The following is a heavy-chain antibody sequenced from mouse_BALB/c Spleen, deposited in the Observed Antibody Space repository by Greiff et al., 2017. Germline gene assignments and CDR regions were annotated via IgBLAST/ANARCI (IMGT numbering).Heavy chain of an antibody. Sequence: EVKVVESGGGLVKPGGSLKLSCAASGFTFSDYYMYWVRQTPEKRLEWVATISDGGSYTYYPDSVKGRFTISRDNAKNNLYLQMSSLKSEDTAMYYCASGGSYAMDYWGQGTSVTVSS. CDR3: ASGGSYAMDY. CDR1: GFTFSDYY. J-gene: IGHJ4*01. D-gene: IGHD1-2*01. V-gene: IGHV5-4*02. CDR2: ISDGGSYT.